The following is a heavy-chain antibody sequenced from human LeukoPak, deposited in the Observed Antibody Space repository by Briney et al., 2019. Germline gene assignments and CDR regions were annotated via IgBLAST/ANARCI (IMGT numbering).Heavy chain of an antibody. CDR2: ISSTSKYI. Sequence: GGSLRLSCVASGFAFSDDSMNWVRQPPGKGLEWVSSISSTSKYIYYADSVKGRFTISRDNAKNSLYLQMNSLRAEDTAVYYCAVGYYDSSGYDYWGQGTLVTVSS. J-gene: IGHJ4*02. D-gene: IGHD3-22*01. CDR1: GFAFSDDS. CDR3: AVGYYDSSGYDY. V-gene: IGHV3-21*01.